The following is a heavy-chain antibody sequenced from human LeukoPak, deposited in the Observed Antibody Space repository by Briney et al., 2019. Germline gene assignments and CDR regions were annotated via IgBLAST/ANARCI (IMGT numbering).Heavy chain of an antibody. J-gene: IGHJ4*02. CDR1: GFPFKNYG. V-gene: IGHV3-30*02. D-gene: IGHD2-15*01. Sequence: GGSLRLSCAASGFPFKNYGMNWVRQAPGKGLEWVALLWYDGTNKDYADSVKGRFTISRDNSKSTLYLQMDSLTAEDTAVYYCAKVRGYSSGWTDYWGQGTLITVSS. CDR3: AKVRGYSSGWTDY. CDR2: LWYDGTNK.